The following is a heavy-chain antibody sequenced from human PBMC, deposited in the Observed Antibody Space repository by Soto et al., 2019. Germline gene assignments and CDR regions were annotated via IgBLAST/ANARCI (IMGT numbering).Heavy chain of an antibody. V-gene: IGHV4-59*01. CDR3: EGYPGGGQPYCLYGMDV. Sequence: ASETLSLTCTVSGGSISSYYWCWIRQPPGKGLEWIGYIYYSGSTNYNPSLKSRVTISVEASKNQFSLKLSSVTAADTAVYYCEGYPGGGQPYCLYGMDVWGQGTTVNVSS. CDR1: GGSISSYY. J-gene: IGHJ6*01. CDR2: IYYSGST. D-gene: IGHD3-16*01.